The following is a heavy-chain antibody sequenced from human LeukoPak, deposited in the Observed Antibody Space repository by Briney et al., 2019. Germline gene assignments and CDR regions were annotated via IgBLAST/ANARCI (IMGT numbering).Heavy chain of an antibody. CDR3: AKDRRAGSYDY. Sequence: SETLSLTCTVSGGSTSNYYWNWIRQPPGKGLEWIGFIYSSGTTNYNPSLKSRLTFSLDTSKNQFSLKLTSMTAADTAVYYCAKDRRAGSYDYWGQGTLVTVSS. CDR2: IYSSGTT. D-gene: IGHD3-10*01. CDR1: GGSTSNYY. J-gene: IGHJ4*02. V-gene: IGHV4-59*01.